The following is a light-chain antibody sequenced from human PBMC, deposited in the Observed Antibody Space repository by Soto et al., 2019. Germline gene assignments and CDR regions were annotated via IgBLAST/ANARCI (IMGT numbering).Light chain of an antibody. V-gene: IGKV3-15*01. CDR1: QSVSSN. Sequence: EIVMTQSPATLSVSPGERATLSCRASQSVSSNLAWYQQKPGQAPRLLIYGASPRATGIPARFSGSRSGTEFTPTNNSLQSGDFAVYYWQQYNNWPPYTFGQGTKLEIK. J-gene: IGKJ2*01. CDR3: QQYNNWPPYT. CDR2: GAS.